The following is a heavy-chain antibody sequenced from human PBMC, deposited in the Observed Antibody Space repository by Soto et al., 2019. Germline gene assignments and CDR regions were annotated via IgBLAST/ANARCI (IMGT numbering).Heavy chain of an antibody. CDR2: IWYDGSNK. J-gene: IGHJ3*02. Sequence: PGGSLRLSCAASGFTFSSYGMHWVRQAPGKGLEWVAVIWYDGSNKYYADSVKGRFTISRDNSKNTLYLKMNSLRAEDTALYYCARSVAARRGGDAFDIWGQGTMVTVSS. CDR1: GFTFSSYG. V-gene: IGHV3-33*01. D-gene: IGHD6-6*01. CDR3: ARSVAARRGGDAFDI.